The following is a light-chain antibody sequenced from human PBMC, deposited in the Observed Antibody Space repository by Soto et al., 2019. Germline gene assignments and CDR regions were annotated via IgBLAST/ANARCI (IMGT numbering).Light chain of an antibody. CDR1: QSISSY. V-gene: IGKV1-39*01. CDR3: QQGYRIFQT. CDR2: AAS. J-gene: IGKJ1*01. Sequence: DIQMTQSPSSLSASVGDRVTITWRASQSISSYLNWYQQKPGKAPTLLIYAASTLQSGVPSRFSGSGSGTDFNLTISSLNPEDFATYFCQQGYRIFQTFGQGTKVDI.